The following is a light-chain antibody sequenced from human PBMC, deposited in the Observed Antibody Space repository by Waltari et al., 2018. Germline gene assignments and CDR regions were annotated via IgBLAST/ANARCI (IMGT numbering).Light chain of an antibody. Sequence: QSALTQPASVSGSPGQSITISCTGTSSDVGAYDYVSWYQQPPGKAPKLMNFDVSNRPSGVSNRFAGPKSGNTAALTISGLQSEDEADYYCSSYVSSSTLVVFGGGTKLTVL. CDR3: SSYVSSSTLVV. CDR2: DVS. CDR1: SSDVGAYDY. V-gene: IGLV2-14*03. J-gene: IGLJ2*01.